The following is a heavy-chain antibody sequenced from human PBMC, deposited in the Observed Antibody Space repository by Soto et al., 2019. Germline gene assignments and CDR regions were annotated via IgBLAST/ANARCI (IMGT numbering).Heavy chain of an antibody. J-gene: IGHJ4*02. CDR2: INPDGRTI. V-gene: IGHV3-74*01. Sequence: PGVSLRLSCAASAFSFSTSWRHWVRQAPGEGLVWVSRINPDGRTINYADSVKGRFTISRDNAKNTLYLQMNILRVEDTAVYFCATAGNYHFDNWGRGTLVTVSS. CDR1: AFSFSTSW. D-gene: IGHD1-1*01. CDR3: ATAGNYHFDN.